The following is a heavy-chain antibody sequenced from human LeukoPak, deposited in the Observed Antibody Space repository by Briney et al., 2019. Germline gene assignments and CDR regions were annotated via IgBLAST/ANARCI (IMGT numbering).Heavy chain of an antibody. V-gene: IGHV4-39*01. J-gene: IGHJ4*02. CDR1: GGSISSSSYY. CDR2: MYCSGST. Sequence: SETLSLTCIVSGGSISSSSYYWGWIRQPPGTGLEWIGSMYCSGSTYYNPSLKSRVTISVDTSKNQFSLKLSSVTAADTAVYYCARQYYYDSSGYYFGYWGQGTLVTVSS. CDR3: ARQYYYDSSGYYFGY. D-gene: IGHD3-22*01.